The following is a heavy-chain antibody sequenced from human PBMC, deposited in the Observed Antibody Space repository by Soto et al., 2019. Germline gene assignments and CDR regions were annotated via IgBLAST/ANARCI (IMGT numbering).Heavy chain of an antibody. CDR1: GFTVTNSY. CDR2: VYTSGRT. Sequence: VQLVESGGDLIQPGGSLRLSCAASGFTVTNSYMAWVRQAPGKGLEWVSVVYTSGRTYHADSVTGRFTVSRDISTNMFFLQMNKLSAEDMATYYCARAGFERLYFDQWGRGTLVTVSS. V-gene: IGHV3-53*01. CDR3: ARAGFERLYFDQ. D-gene: IGHD1-1*01. J-gene: IGHJ4*02.